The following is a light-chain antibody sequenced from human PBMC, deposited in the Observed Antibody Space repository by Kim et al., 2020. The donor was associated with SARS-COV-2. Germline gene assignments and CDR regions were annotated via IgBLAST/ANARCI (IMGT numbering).Light chain of an antibody. V-gene: IGLV2-8*01. CDR1: SNDIGGYNY. Sequence: GQSVTISCTGSSNDIGGYNYVSWYQQYPGKAPKLMIYEVSKRPSGVPDRFSGSKSGNTASLTVSGLQADDEAEYYCISRATVINLVFGGGTKLTVL. J-gene: IGLJ3*02. CDR3: ISRATVINLV. CDR2: EVS.